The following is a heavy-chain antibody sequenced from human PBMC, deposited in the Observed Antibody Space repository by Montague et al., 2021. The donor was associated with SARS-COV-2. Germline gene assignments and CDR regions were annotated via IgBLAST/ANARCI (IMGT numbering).Heavy chain of an antibody. J-gene: IGHJ6*02. CDR3: ARQFGITWYDLDV. Sequence: CAISGDSVSSNDAAWNWIRQSPSRGLEWLGRTYYRSTWYNDYAVSVTGRITINPDTSKNQFSLQLNSVTPEDTAVYYCARQFGITWYDLDVWGQGTTVTDSS. D-gene: IGHD3-10*01. CDR1: GDSVSSNDAA. CDR2: TYYRSTWYN. V-gene: IGHV6-1*01.